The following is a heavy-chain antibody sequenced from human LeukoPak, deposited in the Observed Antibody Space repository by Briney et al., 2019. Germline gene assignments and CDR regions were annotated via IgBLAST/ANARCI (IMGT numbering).Heavy chain of an antibody. V-gene: IGHV4-61*02. CDR3: ARMGIAAAGAFDY. CDR2: IYTSGST. J-gene: IGHJ4*02. D-gene: IGHD6-13*01. CDR1: GGSISSGDYY. Sequence: PSETLSLTCTVSGGSISSGDYYWSWIRQPAGKGLEWIGRIYTSGSTNYNPSLKSRVTISVDTSKNQFSLKLSSVTAADTAVYYCARMGIAAAGAFDYWGQGSLVTVSS.